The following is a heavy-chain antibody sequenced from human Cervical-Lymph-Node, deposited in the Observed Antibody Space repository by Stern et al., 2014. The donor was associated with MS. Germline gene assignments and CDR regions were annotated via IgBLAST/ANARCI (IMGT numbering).Heavy chain of an antibody. J-gene: IGHJ4*02. Sequence: QVQLQESGPGLVKPSETLSVTCTVSGGPTDGYSWSWIRQPPGKGLEWIGYSGITNLNPSLRSRVAISVDTSKNQFSLRLTSVTAADTAVYYCARDQLGSLVDWCQGTLVTVSS. V-gene: IGHV4-59*01. CDR1: GGPTDGYS. D-gene: IGHD1-1*01. CDR2: YSGIT. CDR3: ARDQLGSLVD.